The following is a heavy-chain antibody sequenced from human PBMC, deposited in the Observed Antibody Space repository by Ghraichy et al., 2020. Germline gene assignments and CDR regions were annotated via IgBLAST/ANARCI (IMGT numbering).Heavy chain of an antibody. D-gene: IGHD5-24*01. CDR3: ASGEVEMATKNY. CDR1: GGTFSSYA. J-gene: IGHJ4*02. Sequence: SVKVSCKASGGTFSSYAISWVRQAPGQGLEWMGRIIPILGIANYAQKFQGRVTITADKSTSTAYMELSSLRSEDTAVYYCASGEVEMATKNYWGQGTLVTVSS. V-gene: IGHV1-69*04. CDR2: IIPILGIA.